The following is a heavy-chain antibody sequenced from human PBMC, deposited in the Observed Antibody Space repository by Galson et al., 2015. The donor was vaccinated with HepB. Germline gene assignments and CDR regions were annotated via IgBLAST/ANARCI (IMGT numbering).Heavy chain of an antibody. D-gene: IGHD6-19*01. V-gene: IGHV5-51*01. CDR1: GYSFTSYW. J-gene: IGHJ4*02. Sequence: QSGAEVKKPGESLKISCKGFGYSFTSYWIGWVRQMPGKGLEWMGIIYPSDSDTRYSPSFQGLVTISADKSTTTAYLQWSSLKASDTAMYYCARPTDRGISGPGILGYWGQGALVTVSS. CDR3: ARPTDRGISGPGILGY. CDR2: IYPSDSDT.